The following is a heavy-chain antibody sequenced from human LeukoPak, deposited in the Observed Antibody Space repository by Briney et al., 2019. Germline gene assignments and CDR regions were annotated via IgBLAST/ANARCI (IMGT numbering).Heavy chain of an antibody. V-gene: IGHV4-59*08. D-gene: IGHD3-10*01. Sequence: SETLSLTCTVSGGSISPYYWSWVRQSPGKGLEWIAYVYYTGSSKYSPSLKSRVTISLDTSENQLSLNLISVTAADTAVYYCVRSGGAGGGVWGQGTLVTVSS. J-gene: IGHJ4*02. CDR1: GGSISPYY. CDR2: VYYTGSS. CDR3: VRSGGAGGGV.